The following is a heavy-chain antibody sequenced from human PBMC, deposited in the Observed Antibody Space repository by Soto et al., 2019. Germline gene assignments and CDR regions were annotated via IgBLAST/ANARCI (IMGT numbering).Heavy chain of an antibody. CDR3: AKDLEELNAEYFQH. J-gene: IGHJ1*01. D-gene: IGHD1-1*01. Sequence: GGSLXLSCAASGFXFSSYAMSWVRQAPGKGLEWVSAMSGSGGSTYYADSVKGRFTISRDNSKNTLYLQMNSLRAEDTAVYYCAKDLEELNAEYFQHWGQGTLVTVSS. CDR1: GFXFSSYA. V-gene: IGHV3-23*01. CDR2: MSGSGGST.